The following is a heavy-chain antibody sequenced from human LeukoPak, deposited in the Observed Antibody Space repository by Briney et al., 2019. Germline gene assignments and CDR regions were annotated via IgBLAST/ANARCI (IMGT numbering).Heavy chain of an antibody. CDR1: GFTFNNYA. CDR3: GKRELWHGSGEDA. CDR2: ISGSGDRT. V-gene: IGHV3-23*01. J-gene: IGHJ6*02. Sequence: GGPLRLSCAASGFTFNNYAMSWFRQTPGKGLEWVPAISGSGDRTYYAESVKGRFSISRDNSKNTLYLQMHSLRAEDTAVYYCGKRELWHGSGEDAWGQGTTVTVSS. D-gene: IGHD3-10*01.